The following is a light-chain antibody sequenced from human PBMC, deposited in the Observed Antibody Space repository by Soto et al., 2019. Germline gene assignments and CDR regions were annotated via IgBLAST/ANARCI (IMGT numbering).Light chain of an antibody. CDR1: SSDVGGYNY. CDR2: EVS. Sequence: QSVLTQPPSASGSPGQSVTISCTGTSSDVGGYNYVSWYQQHPGKAPKLMIYEVSKRPSGVPDRFSGSKSGNTASLTVSGREVGGGADYACPAYAGSKNLVVFGGGTKRPVL. CDR3: PAYAGSKNLVV. J-gene: IGLJ2*01. V-gene: IGLV2-8*01.